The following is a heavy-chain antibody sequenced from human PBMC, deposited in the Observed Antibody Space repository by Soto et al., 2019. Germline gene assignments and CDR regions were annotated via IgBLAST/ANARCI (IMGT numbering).Heavy chain of an antibody. V-gene: IGHV3-11*01. Sequence: GSLRLSCAASGFTFSDYYMSWIRQAPGKGLEWVSYISSSGSTIYYADSVKGRFTISRDNAKNSLYLQMNSLRAEDTAVYYWSRILVAANAFDIWGQGTMVTVSS. J-gene: IGHJ3*02. CDR3: SRILVAANAFDI. CDR2: ISSSGSTI. CDR1: GFTFSDYY. D-gene: IGHD6-25*01.